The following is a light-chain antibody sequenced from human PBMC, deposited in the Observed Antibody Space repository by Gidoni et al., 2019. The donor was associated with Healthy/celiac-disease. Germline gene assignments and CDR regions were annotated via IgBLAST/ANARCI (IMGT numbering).Light chain of an antibody. CDR3: QQYGSSPLT. CDR2: GAS. CDR1: QSVSSSY. J-gene: IGKJ4*01. V-gene: IGKV3-20*01. Sequence: EIVWTQSRGTLSLSPGERATLSCKASQSVSSSYLAWYQQKPGQAPRLLIYGASSRATGIPDRFSGSGSGTDFTLTISRLEPEDFAVYYCQQYGSSPLTCGGGTKVEIK.